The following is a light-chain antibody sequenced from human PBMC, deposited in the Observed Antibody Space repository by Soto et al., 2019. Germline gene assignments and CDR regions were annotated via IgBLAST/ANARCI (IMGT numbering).Light chain of an antibody. CDR1: QSIDIW. Sequence: DIQMTQSPSTLSASVGDRVTITCRASQSIDIWLAWYQQKPGKAPKHLIYKASILESGVPSRFSGSGSGTEFTLTISSLQPDDSATYYCQHYYGYSRTFGQGTKLEIK. V-gene: IGKV1-5*03. J-gene: IGKJ2*01. CDR2: KAS. CDR3: QHYYGYSRT.